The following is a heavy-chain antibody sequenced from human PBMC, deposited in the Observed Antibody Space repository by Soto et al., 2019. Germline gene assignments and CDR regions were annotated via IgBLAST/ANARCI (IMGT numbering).Heavy chain of an antibody. Sequence: ETLALTCTVSGGSISSYYWSWIRQPPGKGLEWIGYIYYSGSTNYNPSLKSRVTISVDTSKNQFSLKLSSVTAADTAVYYCARALDVWGSYRLGPFDYWGQGTLVTVSS. V-gene: IGHV4-59*01. J-gene: IGHJ4*02. CDR2: IYYSGST. CDR1: GGSISSYY. D-gene: IGHD3-16*02. CDR3: ARALDVWGSYRLGPFDY.